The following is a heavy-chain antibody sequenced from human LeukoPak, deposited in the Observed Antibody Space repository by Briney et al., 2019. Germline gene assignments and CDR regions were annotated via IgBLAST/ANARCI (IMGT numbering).Heavy chain of an antibody. V-gene: IGHV4-34*01. Sequence: SETLSLTCAVYGGSFSGYYWSWIRQPPGKGLEWIGEINHSGSTNYNPSLKSRVTISVGTSKNQFSLKLSSVTAADTAVYYCARGLGFLGRDGYNSLYYYYYMDVWGKGTTVTVSS. CDR3: ARGLGFLGRDGYNSLYYYYYMDV. D-gene: IGHD5-24*01. CDR1: GGSFSGYY. CDR2: INHSGST. J-gene: IGHJ6*03.